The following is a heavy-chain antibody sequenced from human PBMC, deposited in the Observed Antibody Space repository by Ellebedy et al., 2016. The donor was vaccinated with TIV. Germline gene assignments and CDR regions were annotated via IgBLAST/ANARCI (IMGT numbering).Heavy chain of an antibody. CDR2: IHRTSNNT. CDR1: GFTFSNYA. Sequence: GESLKISCAASGFTFSNYAMSWVRQAPGKGLEWVSGIHRTSNNTQYADSVKGRFTISRDNFKNVLYLQMNSLRAEDTAIYYCTNMGYSYGSYWGQGALVSVSS. V-gene: IGHV3-23*01. J-gene: IGHJ4*02. D-gene: IGHD5-18*01. CDR3: TNMGYSYGSY.